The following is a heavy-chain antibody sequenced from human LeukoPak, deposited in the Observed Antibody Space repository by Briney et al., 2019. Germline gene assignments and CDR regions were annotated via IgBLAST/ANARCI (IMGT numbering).Heavy chain of an antibody. CDR3: ARRRGPYYYYGMDV. Sequence: SETLSLTCAVYGGSFSGYYWSWIRQPPGKGLEWIGEINHSGSTNYNPSLKSRVTISVDTSKNQFSLKLSSVTTADTAVYYCARRRGPYYYYGMDVWGQGTTVTVSS. V-gene: IGHV4-34*01. CDR2: INHSGST. CDR1: GGSFSGYY. J-gene: IGHJ6*02.